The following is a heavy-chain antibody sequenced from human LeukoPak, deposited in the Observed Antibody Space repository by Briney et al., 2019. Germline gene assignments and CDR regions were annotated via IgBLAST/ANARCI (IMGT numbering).Heavy chain of an antibody. CDR1: GGSISSGGYY. V-gene: IGHV4-31*03. CDR2: IYYSGST. CDR3: ARAPIFGVASFDY. Sequence: SQTLSLTCTVSGGSISSGGYYWSWIRQHTGKGLEWIGYIYYSGSTYYNPSLKSRVSMSVDASKTQFSLNLSSVTAADTAVYYCARAPIFGVASFDYWGQGSLVTVSS. J-gene: IGHJ4*02. D-gene: IGHD3-3*01.